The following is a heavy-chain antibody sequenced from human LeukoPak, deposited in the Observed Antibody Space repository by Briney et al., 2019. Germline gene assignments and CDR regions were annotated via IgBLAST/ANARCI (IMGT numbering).Heavy chain of an antibody. V-gene: IGHV3-48*04. Sequence: GGSLRLSCAASGFTFSSYSMNWVRQAPGKGLEWVSYISSSSSTIYYADSVKGRFTISRDNAKNSLYLQMNSLRAEDTAVYYCARDPRGDYYDSSGYYSDAFDIWGQGTMVTVSS. D-gene: IGHD3-22*01. J-gene: IGHJ3*02. CDR3: ARDPRGDYYDSSGYYSDAFDI. CDR1: GFTFSSYS. CDR2: ISSSSSTI.